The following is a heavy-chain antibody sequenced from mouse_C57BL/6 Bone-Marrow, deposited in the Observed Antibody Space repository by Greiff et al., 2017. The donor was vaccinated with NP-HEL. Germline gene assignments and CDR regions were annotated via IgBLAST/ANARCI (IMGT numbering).Heavy chain of an antibody. CDR3: ISHYYGSDDY. CDR2: IDPENGDT. CDR1: GFNIKDDY. J-gene: IGHJ2*01. Sequence: VQLQQSGAELVRPGASVKLSCTASGFNIKDDYMHWVKQRPEQGLEWIGWIDPENGDTEYASKFQGKATITADTSSNTAYLQLSSLTSEDTAVYYCISHYYGSDDYWGQGTTLTVSS. D-gene: IGHD1-1*01. V-gene: IGHV14-4*01.